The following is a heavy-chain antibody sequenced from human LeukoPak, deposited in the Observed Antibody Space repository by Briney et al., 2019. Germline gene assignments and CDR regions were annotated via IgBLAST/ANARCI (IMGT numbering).Heavy chain of an antibody. J-gene: IGHJ4*02. CDR1: GYTFTSYG. Sequence: ASVKVSCKASGYTFTSYGISWVRQAPGQGLEWMGWISAYNGNTNYAQKLQGRVTMTTDTSTSTAYMELSRLRSDDTAVYYCAREEIYCSSTSCYLDYWGQGTLVTVSS. D-gene: IGHD2-2*01. CDR3: AREEIYCSSTSCYLDY. CDR2: ISAYNGNT. V-gene: IGHV1-18*01.